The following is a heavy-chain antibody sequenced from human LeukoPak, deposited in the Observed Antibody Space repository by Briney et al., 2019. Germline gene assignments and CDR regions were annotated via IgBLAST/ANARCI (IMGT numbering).Heavy chain of an antibody. CDR1: GFSFSSYA. Sequence: GGSLRLSCAASGFSFSSYAMTWVRQAPGKGLEWVSAISGSGSSTYYADSVKGRFTISRDNSKNTLFLQMSSLRAEDTAVYYCAKDFWDTAAWYWGQGTLVTVSS. CDR3: AKDFWDTAAWY. D-gene: IGHD5-18*01. CDR2: ISGSGSST. J-gene: IGHJ4*02. V-gene: IGHV3-23*01.